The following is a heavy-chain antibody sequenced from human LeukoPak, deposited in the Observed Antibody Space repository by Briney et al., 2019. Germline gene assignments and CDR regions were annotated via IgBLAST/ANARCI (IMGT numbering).Heavy chain of an antibody. V-gene: IGHV4-4*07. D-gene: IGHD6-13*01. J-gene: IGHJ4*02. CDR3: AREDAIQQLVDY. CDR2: IYTSGST. CDR1: GFTFSSYW. Sequence: GSLRLSCAASGFTFSSYWMSWVRQAPGKGLEWIGRIYTSGSTNYNPSLKSRVTMSVDTSKNQFSLKLSSVTAADTAVYYCAREDAIQQLVDYWGQGTLVTVSS.